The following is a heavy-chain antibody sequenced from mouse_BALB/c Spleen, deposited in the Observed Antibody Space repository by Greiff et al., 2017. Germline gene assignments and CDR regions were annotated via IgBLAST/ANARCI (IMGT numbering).Heavy chain of an antibody. Sequence: QVQLKQSGPGLVAPSQSLSITCTVSGFSLTSYGVHWVRQPPGKGLEWLGVIWAGGSTNYNSALMSRLSISKDNSKSQVFLKMNSLQTDDTAMYYCARDDGYPSYWGQGTLVTVSA. D-gene: IGHD1-2*01. CDR3: ARDDGYPSY. CDR1: GFSLTSYG. V-gene: IGHV2-9*02. CDR2: IWAGGST. J-gene: IGHJ3*01.